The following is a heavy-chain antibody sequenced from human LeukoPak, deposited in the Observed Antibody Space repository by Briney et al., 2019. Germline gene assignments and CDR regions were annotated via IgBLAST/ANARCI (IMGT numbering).Heavy chain of an antibody. CDR1: GFTFNSYS. J-gene: IGHJ4*02. CDR3: ARLPDPYSYGDY. V-gene: IGHV3-21*01. Sequence: GGSLRLSCAASGFTFNSYSMNWVRQAPGKGLEWVSSISSSSSYIYYADSVKGRFTISRDNAKNSLYLQMNSLRAEDTAVYYCARLPDPYSYGDYWGQGTLVTVSS. CDR2: ISSSSSYI. D-gene: IGHD5-18*01.